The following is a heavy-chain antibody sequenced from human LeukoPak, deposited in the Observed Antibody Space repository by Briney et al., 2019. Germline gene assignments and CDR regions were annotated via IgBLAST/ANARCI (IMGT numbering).Heavy chain of an antibody. J-gene: IGHJ4*02. D-gene: IGHD3-10*01. V-gene: IGHV4-34*01. CDR2: INHSGST. Sequence: PSETLSLTCAVYGGSFSGYYWSWIRQPPGKGLEWIGEINHSGSTNYNPSLKSRVTITVDTSKNQFSLKLSSVTAAETAVYYCAREGGTMVRGLRFDYWGQGTLVTVSS. CDR3: AREGGTMVRGLRFDY. CDR1: GGSFSGYY.